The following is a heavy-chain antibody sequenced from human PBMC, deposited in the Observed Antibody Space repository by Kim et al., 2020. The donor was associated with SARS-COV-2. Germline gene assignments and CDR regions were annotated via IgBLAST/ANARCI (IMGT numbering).Heavy chain of an antibody. V-gene: IGHV3-74*01. CDR3: ATVRFGELLGY. CDR2: INSDGSST. CDR1: GFTFSSYW. J-gene: IGHJ4*02. Sequence: GGSLRLSCAASGFTFSSYWMHWVRQAPGKGLLWVSRINSDGSSTSYADSVKGRFTISRDNAKNTLYLQMNSLRAEDTAVYYCATVRFGELLGYWGQGTLVTVSS. D-gene: IGHD3-10*01.